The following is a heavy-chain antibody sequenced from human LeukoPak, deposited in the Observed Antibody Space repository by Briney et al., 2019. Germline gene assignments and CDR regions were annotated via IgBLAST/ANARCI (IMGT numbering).Heavy chain of an antibody. CDR2: IRSKANSYAT. J-gene: IGHJ4*02. CDR3: TRLLGSGWYYFDY. Sequence: GGSLRLSCAASGFTFSGSAMHWVRQASGKGLEWVGRIRSKANSYATAYAASVKGRFTISRDDSKNTAYLQMNSLKTEDTAVYYCTRLLGSGWYYFDYWGQGTLVTVSS. D-gene: IGHD6-19*01. CDR1: GFTFSGSA. V-gene: IGHV3-73*01.